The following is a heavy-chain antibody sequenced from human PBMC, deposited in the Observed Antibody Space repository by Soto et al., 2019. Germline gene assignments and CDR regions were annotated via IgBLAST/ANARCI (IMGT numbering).Heavy chain of an antibody. CDR2: ISSSSSYI. CDR3: ARDGFGEHLFDY. Sequence: GGSLRLSCAASGFTFSSYSMNWVRQAPGKGLEWVSSISSSSSYIYYADSVKGRFTISRDNAKNSLYLQMNSLRAEDTAVYYCARDGFGEHLFDYWGQGTLVTVSS. CDR1: GFTFSSYS. J-gene: IGHJ4*02. D-gene: IGHD3-10*01. V-gene: IGHV3-21*01.